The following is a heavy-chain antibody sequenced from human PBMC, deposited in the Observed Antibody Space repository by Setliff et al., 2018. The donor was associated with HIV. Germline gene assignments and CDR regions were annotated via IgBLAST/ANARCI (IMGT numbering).Heavy chain of an antibody. CDR1: GFTFSSYS. CDR3: ARSPQGGYFDY. J-gene: IGHJ4*03. Sequence: HPGGSLRLSCAASGFTFSSYSMNWVRQAPGKGLEWVSYISSSSSTTYYADSVKGRFTISRDNSKNALYLQMNSLRVEDTAVYHCARSPQGGYFDYWGQGTLVTVSS. V-gene: IGHV3-48*01. CDR2: ISSSSSTT.